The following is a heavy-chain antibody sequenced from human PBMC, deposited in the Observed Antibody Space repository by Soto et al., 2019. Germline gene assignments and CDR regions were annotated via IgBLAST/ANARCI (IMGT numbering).Heavy chain of an antibody. V-gene: IGHV3-30*18. J-gene: IGHJ4*02. CDR3: AKDGTGGPPYYFDY. CDR2: ISYDGSVK. CDR1: GFIFSNYC. D-gene: IGHD2-8*02. Sequence: QVQLVESGGGVVQPGRSLRLSCAASGFIFSNYCMHWVRQAPGKGLEWVTIISYDGSVKYYADSVKGRFTISRDNSKNTLYLQMNSLRAEDTAVYYCAKDGTGGPPYYFDYGGQGTLVTVSS.